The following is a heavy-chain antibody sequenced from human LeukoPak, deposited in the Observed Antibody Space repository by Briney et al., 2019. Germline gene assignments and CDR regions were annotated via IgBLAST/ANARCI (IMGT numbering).Heavy chain of an antibody. CDR3: VGLSLDCDKDF. CDR2: TYYIADRRHT. Sequence: SETLSLTCSVSYDSINNGEYYWNWIRHSPGKGLEWIGYTYYIADRRHTCYNPSPKHQVTISVERSRNQFTLKLSSVTAADTAVYYCVGLSLDCDKDFWGQGTLVTVSS. CDR1: YDSINNGEYY. J-gene: IGHJ4*02. D-gene: IGHD2/OR15-2a*01. V-gene: IGHV4-30-4*08.